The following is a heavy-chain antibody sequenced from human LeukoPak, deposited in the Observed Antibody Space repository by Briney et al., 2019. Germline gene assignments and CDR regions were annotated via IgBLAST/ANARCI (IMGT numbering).Heavy chain of an antibody. CDR2: INHSGST. CDR1: GGSFSGYY. Sequence: PSETLSLTCAVYGGSFSGYYWSWIRQPPGKGLEWIGEINHSGSTNYNPSLKSRVTISVDRSKNQFSLKLSSVTAADTAVYYCARETGYYDSRGFYYYYYGMDVWGQGTTVTVSS. D-gene: IGHD3-22*01. V-gene: IGHV4-34*01. CDR3: ARETGYYDSRGFYYYYYGMDV. J-gene: IGHJ6*02.